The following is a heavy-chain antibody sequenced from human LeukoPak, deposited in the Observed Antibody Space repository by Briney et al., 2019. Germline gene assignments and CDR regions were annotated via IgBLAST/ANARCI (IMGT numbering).Heavy chain of an antibody. J-gene: IGHJ3*02. V-gene: IGHV3-11*01. CDR1: GFTFSDYN. CDR3: ARDDKRRARAFDI. Sequence: GGSLRLSCAASGFTFSDYNMRWIRQAPGKGLEWVSSISRSGSTKYYADSVKGRFTISTDNAKNSLFLQMNSLRAEDTAVYYCARDDKRRARAFDIWGQGTMVTVSS. CDR2: ISRSGSTK. D-gene: IGHD3-22*01.